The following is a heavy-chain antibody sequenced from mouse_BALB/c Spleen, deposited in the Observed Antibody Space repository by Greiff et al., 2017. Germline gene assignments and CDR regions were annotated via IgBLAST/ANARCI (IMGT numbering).Heavy chain of an antibody. Sequence: EVKLQESGPGLVKPSQSLSLTCSVTGYSITSGYYWNWIRQFPGNKLEWMGYISYDGSNNYNPSLKNRISITRDTSKNQFFLKLNSVTTEDTATYYCARDQDDYDVDFDYWGQGTTLTVSS. CDR2: ISYDGSN. V-gene: IGHV3-6*02. J-gene: IGHJ2*01. CDR1: GYSITSGYY. D-gene: IGHD2-4*01. CDR3: ARDQDDYDVDFDY.